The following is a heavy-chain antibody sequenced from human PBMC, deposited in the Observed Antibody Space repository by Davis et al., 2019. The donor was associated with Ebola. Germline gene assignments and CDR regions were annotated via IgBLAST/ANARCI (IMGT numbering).Heavy chain of an antibody. CDR1: GGTFRSNT. Sequence: AASVKVSCKASGGTFRSNTFSWVRQAPGQGLEWMGRIIPIPGIATYAQKFQGRVTITADKSTSTVYMDLNSLRSEDTAVYYCARDGGDYATTSFYYGMDVWGQGTTVTVSS. CDR3: ARDGGDYATTSFYYGMDV. V-gene: IGHV1-69*04. D-gene: IGHD4-17*01. J-gene: IGHJ6*02. CDR2: IIPIPGIA.